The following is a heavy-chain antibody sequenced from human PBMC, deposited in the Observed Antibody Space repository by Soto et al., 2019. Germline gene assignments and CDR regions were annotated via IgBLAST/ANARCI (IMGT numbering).Heavy chain of an antibody. CDR3: ARSRGTIFGVVLDAFDI. V-gene: IGHV4-30-4*01. CDR1: GGSISIGDYY. J-gene: IGHJ3*02. CDR2: IYYSGST. D-gene: IGHD3-3*01. Sequence: PSETLSLTCTVSGGSISIGDYYWSWIRQPPGKGLEWIGYIYYSGSTYYNPSLKSRVTISVDTSKNQFSLKLSSVTAADTAVYYCARSRGTIFGVVLDAFDIWGQGTMVTVSS.